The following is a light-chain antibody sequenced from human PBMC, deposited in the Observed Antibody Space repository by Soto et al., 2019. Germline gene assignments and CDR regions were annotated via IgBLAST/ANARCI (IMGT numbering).Light chain of an antibody. CDR3: QSYDSSNHWV. J-gene: IGLJ3*02. CDR2: EDN. V-gene: IGLV6-57*04. Sequence: NSMLTQPHSVSESPGKTVTISCTRSSGSIASHYVQWYQQRPGSAPTTVIYEDNQRPSGVPDRFSGSIDSSSNSASLTISGLKTEDEAAYYCQSYDSSNHWVFGGGTKVTVL. CDR1: SGSIASHY.